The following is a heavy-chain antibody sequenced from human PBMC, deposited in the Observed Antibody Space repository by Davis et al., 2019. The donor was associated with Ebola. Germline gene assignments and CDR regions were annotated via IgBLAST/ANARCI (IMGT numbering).Heavy chain of an antibody. Sequence: GGSLRLSCTVSGGSVSSGSYYWSWIRQAPGKGLEWVSGISWNSGSIGYADSVKGRFTISRDNAKNSLYLQMNSLRAEDTALYYCAKDLRSVRYGYYGMDVWGQGTTVTVSS. D-gene: IGHD4-17*01. CDR1: GGSVSSGSYY. J-gene: IGHJ6*02. CDR3: AKDLRSVRYGYYGMDV. V-gene: IGHV3-9*01. CDR2: ISWNSGSI.